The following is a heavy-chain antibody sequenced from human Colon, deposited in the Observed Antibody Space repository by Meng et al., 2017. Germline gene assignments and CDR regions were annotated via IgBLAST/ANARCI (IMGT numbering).Heavy chain of an antibody. D-gene: IGHD2-2*01. J-gene: IGHJ4*01. V-gene: IGHV3-21*01. Sequence: VGVGGGLVKAGSPLRPSCAASGFTFSGLSLSWARQAPVKGLEWVSSITGDRTYIYYADSVKGRFTVSRDNAKNSLYLQMNSLRADDTAVYYCTRGWMPEWGQGTLVTVSS. CDR2: ITGDRTYI. CDR1: GFTFSGLS. CDR3: TRGWMPE.